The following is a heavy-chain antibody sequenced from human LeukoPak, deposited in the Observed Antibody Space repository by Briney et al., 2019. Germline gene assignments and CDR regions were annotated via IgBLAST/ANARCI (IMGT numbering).Heavy chain of an antibody. CDR2: IGYDGSNK. V-gene: IGHV3-30*02. Sequence: GGSLRLSCAASGFTFTNYGMHWVRQAPGKGLEWVAFIGYDGSNKYCADSVKGRFTVSRDKSKNTLYLQMNSLRTEDTAVYYCAKGLYYKDRSGYPAWGQGTLVTISS. D-gene: IGHD3-22*01. CDR3: AKGLYYKDRSGYPA. J-gene: IGHJ5*02. CDR1: GFTFTNYG.